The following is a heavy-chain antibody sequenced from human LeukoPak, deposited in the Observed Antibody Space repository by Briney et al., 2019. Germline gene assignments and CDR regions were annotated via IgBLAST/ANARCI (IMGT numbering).Heavy chain of an antibody. V-gene: IGHV3-48*01. Sequence: GGSLRLSCVASGFTFSDYSMTWVRQAPGKGLEWISYIGIDSGNTNYADSVKGRFTISGDKAKNSLYLQMNSLRVEDTAVYYCARDYKYAFDNWGQGTLVTVSS. D-gene: IGHD5-24*01. CDR1: GFTFSDYS. J-gene: IGHJ4*02. CDR2: IGIDSGNT. CDR3: ARDYKYAFDN.